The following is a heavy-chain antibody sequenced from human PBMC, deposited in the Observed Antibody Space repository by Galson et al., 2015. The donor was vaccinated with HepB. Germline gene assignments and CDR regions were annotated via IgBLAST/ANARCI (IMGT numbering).Heavy chain of an antibody. CDR2: ISYDGINQ. D-gene: IGHD3-3*01. Sequence: SLRLSCAASGFTFSNFGMHWVRQAPGKGLEWVAAISYDGINQYYADSVKGRFTISRDNSKSTLYLQMSSLRAEDTAVYYCAKGSGFLEWLAETDVFDIWGQGKMVTVSS. CDR3: AKGSGFLEWLAETDVFDI. CDR1: GFTFSNFG. J-gene: IGHJ3*02. V-gene: IGHV3-30*18.